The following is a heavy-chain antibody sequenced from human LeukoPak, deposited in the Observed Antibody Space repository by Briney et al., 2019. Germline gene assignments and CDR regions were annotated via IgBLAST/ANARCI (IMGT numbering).Heavy chain of an antibody. CDR3: ASTPPYSSSSVYYMDV. Sequence: GASVKVSCKASGGTFSSYAISWVRQAPGQGLEWMGGIIPIFGTANYAQKFQGRVTITADKSTSTAYMELSSLRSEDTAVYYCASTPPYSSSSVYYMDVWGKGTTVTVSS. D-gene: IGHD6-6*01. J-gene: IGHJ6*03. CDR1: GGTFSSYA. CDR2: IIPIFGTA. V-gene: IGHV1-69*06.